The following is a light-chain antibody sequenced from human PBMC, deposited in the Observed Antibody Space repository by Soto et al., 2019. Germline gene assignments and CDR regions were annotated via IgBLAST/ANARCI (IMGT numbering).Light chain of an antibody. CDR2: GAS. CDR3: QQDYNLPT. V-gene: IGKV3D-7*01. J-gene: IGKJ4*01. Sequence: EIVLTQSPATLSLSPGERATLSCRASQTVGSYLAWFRQTPGQAPRLLIYGASTRATGIPARFSGSGSGTDFTLTISSLQPEDFAVYYCQQDYNLPTFGGGTKVDI. CDR1: QTVGSY.